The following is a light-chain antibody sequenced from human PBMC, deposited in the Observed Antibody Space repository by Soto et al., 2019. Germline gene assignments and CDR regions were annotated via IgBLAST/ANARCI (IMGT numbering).Light chain of an antibody. CDR3: SAYTVSRTDV. V-gene: IGLV2-14*03. CDR1: SSVVGAYNF. Sequence: QSALTQPASVSGAPGQSSTISCTGTSSVVGAYNFVSWHQQHPGKAPKLMIYNVYDRPSGISYRFSGSKSGNTASLTISGLQGEDEADYYCSAYTVSRTDVFGTGTKVTVL. J-gene: IGLJ1*01. CDR2: NVY.